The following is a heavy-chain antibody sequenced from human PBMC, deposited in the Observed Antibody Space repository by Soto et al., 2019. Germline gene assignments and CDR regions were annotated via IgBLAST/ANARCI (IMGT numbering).Heavy chain of an antibody. CDR1: GGTFSSYA. J-gene: IGHJ6*02. CDR3: ARDLLRYDFRDYYYYGMDV. Sequence: SVKVSCKASGGTFSSYAISWVRQAPGQGLEWMGGIIPIFGTANYAQKFQGRVTITADKSTSTAYMELSSLRSEDTAVYYCARDLLRYDFRDYYYYGMDVWGQGTTVTVSS. D-gene: IGHD3-3*01. V-gene: IGHV1-69*06. CDR2: IIPIFGTA.